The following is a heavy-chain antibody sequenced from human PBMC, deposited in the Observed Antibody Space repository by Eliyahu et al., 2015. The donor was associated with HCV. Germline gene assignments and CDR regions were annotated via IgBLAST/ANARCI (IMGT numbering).Heavy chain of an antibody. CDR3: ARGQRDYDYVWGSPLGRGWFDP. D-gene: IGHD3-16*01. CDR2: INHSGST. CDR1: XGSFSGXY. Sequence: QVQLQQWGAGLLKPSXXLSXTCAVYXGSFSGXYWXLXRXXPGKGLEWIGEINHSGSTNYNPSLKSRVTISVDTSKNQFSLKLSSVTAADTAVYYCARGQRDYDYVWGSPLGRGWFDPWGQGTLVTVSS. J-gene: IGHJ5*02. V-gene: IGHV4-34*01.